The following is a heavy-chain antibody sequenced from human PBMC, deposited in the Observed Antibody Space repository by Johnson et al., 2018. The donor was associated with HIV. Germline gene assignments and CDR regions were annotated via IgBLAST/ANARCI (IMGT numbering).Heavy chain of an antibody. D-gene: IGHD1-26*01. Sequence: VQLVESGGVVVQPGGSLRLSCAASGFTFDDYAMHWVRQAPGKGLEWVSLISWDGGSTYYADSVKGRFTISRDNAKNSLYLQMNSLRAEDTALYYCASQQWELGSHDAFDIWGQGTMVTVSS. CDR1: GFTFDDYA. CDR3: ASQQWELGSHDAFDI. CDR2: ISWDGGST. J-gene: IGHJ3*02. V-gene: IGHV3-43D*03.